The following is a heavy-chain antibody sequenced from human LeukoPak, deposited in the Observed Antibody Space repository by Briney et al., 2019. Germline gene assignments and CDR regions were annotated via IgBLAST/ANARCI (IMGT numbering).Heavy chain of an antibody. CDR2: IKQDGSEK. Sequence: KSGGSLRLSCAASGFTFSSYWMSWVRQAPGKGLEWVANIKQDGSEKYYVDSVKGRFTISRDNAKNSLYLQMNSLRAEDTAVYYCARVGVGKFDILTGTPRYYFDYWGQGTLVTVSS. J-gene: IGHJ4*02. CDR1: GFTFSSYW. D-gene: IGHD3-9*01. V-gene: IGHV3-7*01. CDR3: ARVGVGKFDILTGTPRYYFDY.